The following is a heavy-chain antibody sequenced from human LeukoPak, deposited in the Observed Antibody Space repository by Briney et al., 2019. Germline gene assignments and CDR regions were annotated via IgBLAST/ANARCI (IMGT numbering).Heavy chain of an antibody. Sequence: ASVKVSCKASGYTFTSYDINWVRQATGQGLEWMGWMNPNSGNTGYAQKFQGRVTMTRNTSISTAYMELSSLRSEDTAVYYCARDPFYSGSYLPDYWGQGTLVTVPS. J-gene: IGHJ4*02. CDR3: ARDPFYSGSYLPDY. CDR2: MNPNSGNT. D-gene: IGHD1-26*01. CDR1: GYTFTSYD. V-gene: IGHV1-8*01.